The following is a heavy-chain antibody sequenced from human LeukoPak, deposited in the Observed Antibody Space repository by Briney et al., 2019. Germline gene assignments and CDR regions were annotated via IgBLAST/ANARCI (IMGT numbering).Heavy chain of an antibody. J-gene: IGHJ6*02. CDR3: AKEAYYYGMDV. V-gene: IGHV3-23*01. CDR1: GFTFRSHW. Sequence: GGSLRLSCEGSGFTFRSHWMSWVRQAPGKGLEWVSTITGSGGSTYYADSVKGRFTISRDNSKNTLYLQMNSLRAVDTAVYYCAKEAYYYGMDVWGQGTTVTVSS. CDR2: ITGSGGST.